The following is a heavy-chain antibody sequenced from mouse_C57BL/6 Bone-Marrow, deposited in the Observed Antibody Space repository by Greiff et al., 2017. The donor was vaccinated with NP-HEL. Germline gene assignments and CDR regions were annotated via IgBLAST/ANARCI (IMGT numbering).Heavy chain of an antibody. Sequence: VKLMESGAELVRPGASVTLSCKASGYTFTDYEMHWVKQTPVHGLEWIGAIDPETGGTAYNQKFKGKAILTADKSSSTAYMELRSLTSEDSAVYYCTLYFYAMDYWGQGTSVTVSS. CDR2: IDPETGGT. V-gene: IGHV1-15*01. CDR3: TLYFYAMDY. CDR1: GYTFTDYE. J-gene: IGHJ4*01. D-gene: IGHD2-1*01.